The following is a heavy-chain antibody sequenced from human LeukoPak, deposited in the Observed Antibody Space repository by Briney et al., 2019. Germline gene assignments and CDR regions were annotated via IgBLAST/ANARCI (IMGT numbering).Heavy chain of an antibody. CDR1: GFTFDNYA. CDR3: ARDRNYYASGSTDY. V-gene: IGHV3-9*01. Sequence: PGGSLRLSCAASGFTFDNYAMHWVRQAPGKGLEWVSGLSWDSASLAYADSVKGRFTISRDNAKNSLYLQMNSLRSEDTAFYYSARDRNYYASGSTDYWGHGILVTVSS. D-gene: IGHD3-10*01. CDR2: LSWDSASL. J-gene: IGHJ4*01.